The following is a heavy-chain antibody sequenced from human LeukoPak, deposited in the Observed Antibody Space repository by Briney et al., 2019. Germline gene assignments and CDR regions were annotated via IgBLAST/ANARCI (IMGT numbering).Heavy chain of an antibody. CDR3: AREAPYGTGTPQGNWFDT. CDR2: IKQDGSEK. CDR1: GFTFSSFW. Sequence: GGSLILSCAASGFTFSSFWMSWVRQAPGKGPEWVANIKQDGSEKYYVDSVKGRFTISRYNAKNSLWLQMNSLRAEDTAVYYCAREAPYGTGTPQGNWFDTWGQGTLVTVTS. J-gene: IGHJ5*02. D-gene: IGHD1-7*01. V-gene: IGHV3-7*01.